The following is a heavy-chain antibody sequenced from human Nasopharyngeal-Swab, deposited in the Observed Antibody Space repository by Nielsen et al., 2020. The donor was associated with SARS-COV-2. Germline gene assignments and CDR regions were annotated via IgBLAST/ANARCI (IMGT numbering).Heavy chain of an antibody. CDR1: GYSFTSYW. CDR2: IYPGDSDT. Sequence: KVSCKGSGYSFTSYWIGWVRQVPGKGLEWMGIIYPGDSDTRYSPSFQGQVTISADKSISTAYLQWSSLKASDTAMYYCARRVGYCGGGSCYFDYWGQGTLVTVSS. D-gene: IGHD2-15*01. J-gene: IGHJ4*02. CDR3: ARRVGYCGGGSCYFDY. V-gene: IGHV5-51*01.